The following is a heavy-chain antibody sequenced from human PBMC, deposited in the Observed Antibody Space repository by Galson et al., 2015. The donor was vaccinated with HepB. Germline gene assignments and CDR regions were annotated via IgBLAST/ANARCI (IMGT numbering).Heavy chain of an antibody. CDR3: AKVVLQWLVNDAFDI. D-gene: IGHD6-19*01. Sequence: SLRLSCAAPGFTFSSYDMSWVRQAPGKGLEWVSAISGSGGSTYYADSVKGRFTISRDNSKNTLYLQMNSLRAEDTAVYYCAKVVLQWLVNDAFDIWGQGTMVTVSS. J-gene: IGHJ3*02. CDR2: ISGSGGST. CDR1: GFTFSSYD. V-gene: IGHV3-23*01.